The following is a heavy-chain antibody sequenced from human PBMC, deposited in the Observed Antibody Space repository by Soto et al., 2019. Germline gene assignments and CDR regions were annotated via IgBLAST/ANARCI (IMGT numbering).Heavy chain of an antibody. D-gene: IGHD6-6*01. J-gene: IGHJ5*02. V-gene: IGHV4-34*01. CDR2: INHSGST. CDR3: ARITSIAARKGNWFDP. Sequence: QVQLQQWGAGLLKPSETLSLTCAVYGGSFSGYYWSWIRQPPGKGLEWIGEINHSGSTNYNPSLKSRVTISVDTSKNQFSLKLSSLTAADTAVYYCARITSIAARKGNWFDPWGQGTLVTVSS. CDR1: GGSFSGYY.